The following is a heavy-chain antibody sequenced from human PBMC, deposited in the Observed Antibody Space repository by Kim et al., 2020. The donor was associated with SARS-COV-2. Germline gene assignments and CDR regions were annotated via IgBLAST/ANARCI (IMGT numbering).Heavy chain of an antibody. D-gene: IGHD3-3*01. CDR3: ARDSYERFLEWLFDY. Sequence: DSGKGRFTISRDNSKNTLYLQMNSLRAEDTAVYYCARDSYERFLEWLFDYWGQGTLVTVSS. J-gene: IGHJ4*02. V-gene: IGHV3-30*01.